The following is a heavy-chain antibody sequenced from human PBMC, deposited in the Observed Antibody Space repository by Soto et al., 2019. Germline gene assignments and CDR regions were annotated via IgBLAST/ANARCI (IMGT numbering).Heavy chain of an antibody. D-gene: IGHD1-1*01. V-gene: IGHV3-23*01. Sequence: GSLILACAASGFILSSYAMSWVRQAPGKGLEWVSAISGSGGSTYYADSVKGRFTISRDNSKNTLYLQMNSLRAEDTAVYYCAKARWTAFYYYYGMDVWGQGTTVTVSS. CDR1: GFILSSYA. CDR2: ISGSGGST. CDR3: AKARWTAFYYYYGMDV. J-gene: IGHJ6*02.